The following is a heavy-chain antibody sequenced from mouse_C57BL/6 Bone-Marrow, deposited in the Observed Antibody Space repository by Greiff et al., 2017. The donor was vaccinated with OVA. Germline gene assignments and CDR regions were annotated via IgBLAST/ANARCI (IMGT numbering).Heavy chain of an antibody. V-gene: IGHV5-4*01. CDR3: ARFYYGMDY. CDR2: ISDGGSYT. Sequence: EVQLQQSGGGLVKPGGSLKLSCAASGFTFSSYAMSWVRQTPEKRLEWVATISDGGSYTYYPDNVKGRFTISRDNAKNNLYLQMSHLKSEDTAMYYCARFYYGMDYWGQGTSVTVSS. J-gene: IGHJ4*01. CDR1: GFTFSSYA.